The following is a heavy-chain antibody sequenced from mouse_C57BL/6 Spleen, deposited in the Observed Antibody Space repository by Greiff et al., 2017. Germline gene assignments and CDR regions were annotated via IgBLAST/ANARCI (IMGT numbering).Heavy chain of an antibody. V-gene: IGHV1-55*01. CDR2: ISPGSGST. D-gene: IGHD4-1*01. CDR3: ERGLTGNYYAMDY. CDR1: GYTFTSYW. Sequence: QVQLQQPGAELVKPGASVKMSCKASGYTFTSYWITWLKQRPGQGLEWIGVISPGSGSTNYNSKFKSKATLTVDTSSSTAYIQLSSLRSEESAVYDCERGLTGNYYAMDYWGQGTSVTGSS. J-gene: IGHJ4*01.